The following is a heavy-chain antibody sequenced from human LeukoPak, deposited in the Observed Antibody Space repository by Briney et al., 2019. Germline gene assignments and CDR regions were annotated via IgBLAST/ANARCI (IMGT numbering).Heavy chain of an antibody. CDR1: GYTFTSYD. V-gene: IGHV1-8*03. Sequence: GASVKVSCKASGYTFTSYDINWVRQATGQGLEWMGWMNPNSDNTDYTQKFQGRVTITRNISISTAYMELSSLRSEDTAVYYCARSDDVGASDYWGQGTLVTVSS. CDR3: ARSDDVGASDY. CDR2: MNPNSDNT. D-gene: IGHD1-26*01. J-gene: IGHJ4*02.